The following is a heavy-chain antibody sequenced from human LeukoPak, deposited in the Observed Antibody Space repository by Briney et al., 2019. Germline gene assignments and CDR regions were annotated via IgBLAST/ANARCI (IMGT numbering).Heavy chain of an antibody. CDR3: ARVALRGEMATIGAFDI. J-gene: IGHJ3*02. Sequence: LVKVSCKASGGTFSSYAISWVRQAPGQGLEWMGGIIPIFGTANYAQKFQGRVTITTDESTSTAYMELSSLRAEDTAVYYCARVALRGEMATIGAFDIWGQGTMVTVSS. CDR1: GGTFSSYA. V-gene: IGHV1-69*05. CDR2: IIPIFGTA. D-gene: IGHD5-24*01.